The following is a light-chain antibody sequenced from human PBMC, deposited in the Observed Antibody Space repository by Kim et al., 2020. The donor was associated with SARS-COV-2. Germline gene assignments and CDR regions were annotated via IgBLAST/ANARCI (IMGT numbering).Light chain of an antibody. J-gene: IGKJ3*01. CDR1: QSVSSD. CDR3: QHYNTWPIT. V-gene: IGKV3-15*01. Sequence: VAPGERATLSCRASQSVSSDLAWYQQKPGQAPGLLIYVASTRATGIPARFSSSGSGTEFTLTISSLQSEDFAVYYCQHYNTWPITFGPGTKVDIK. CDR2: VAS.